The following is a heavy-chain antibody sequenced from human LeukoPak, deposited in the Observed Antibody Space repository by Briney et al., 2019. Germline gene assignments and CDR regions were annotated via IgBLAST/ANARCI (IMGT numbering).Heavy chain of an antibody. J-gene: IGHJ3*02. Sequence: GGSLRLSCAASGFTVSDNYISWVRLAPGKGLGWVSITYSAGKTDYAESVKGRFTISRDNSKNTVYLQMNSLRADDTAVYYCASASGLILMTYSDSFDIWGQGTMVTVSS. D-gene: IGHD3-16*01. V-gene: IGHV3-53*01. CDR3: ASASGLILMTYSDSFDI. CDR2: TYSAGKT. CDR1: GFTVSDNY.